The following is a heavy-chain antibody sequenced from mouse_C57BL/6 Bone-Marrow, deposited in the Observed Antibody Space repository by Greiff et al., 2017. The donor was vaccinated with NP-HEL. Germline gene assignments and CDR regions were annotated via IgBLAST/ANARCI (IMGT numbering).Heavy chain of an antibody. CDR2: IDPENGDT. CDR3: TTSSYDGPNRSAMDY. CDR1: GFNIKDDY. Sequence: EVQLQQSGAELVRPGASVKLSCTASGFNIKDDYMHWVKQRPEQGLEWIGWIDPENGDTEYASKFQGKATITADPSSNTAYLQLSSLTSEDTAVYYCTTSSYDGPNRSAMDYWGQGTSVTVSS. D-gene: IGHD2-3*01. J-gene: IGHJ4*01. V-gene: IGHV14-4*01.